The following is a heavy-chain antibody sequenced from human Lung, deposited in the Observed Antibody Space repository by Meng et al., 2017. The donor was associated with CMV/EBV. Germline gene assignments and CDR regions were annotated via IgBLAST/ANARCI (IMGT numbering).Heavy chain of an antibody. V-gene: IGHV3-30*09. CDR3: ARDGANCINGVCGWFDP. Sequence: GGSLRLSCVGSGFTLGSYAMHWVRQAPGKGLEWVTTLSDDGRNEYYADSVKGRFAISRDMSKNTVYLQMNSLRLEDTAVYYCARDGANCINGVCGWFDPWGQGTLVTVSS. CDR1: GFTLGSYA. CDR2: LSDDGRNE. J-gene: IGHJ5*02. D-gene: IGHD2-8*01.